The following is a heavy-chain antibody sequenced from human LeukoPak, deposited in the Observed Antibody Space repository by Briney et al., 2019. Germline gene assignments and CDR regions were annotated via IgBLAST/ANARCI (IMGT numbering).Heavy chain of an antibody. Sequence: QSGGSLRLSCAASGFTFSSYAMSWVRQAPGKGLEWVSAISGSGGSTYYADSVKGRFTISRDDSKNTLYLQMNSLRAEDTAVYYCAKASSSRWFQGFGELPLYYYYYGMDVWGQGTTVTVSS. CDR2: ISGSGGST. CDR1: GFTFSSYA. J-gene: IGHJ6*02. V-gene: IGHV3-23*01. D-gene: IGHD3-10*01. CDR3: AKASSSRWFQGFGELPLYYYYYGMDV.